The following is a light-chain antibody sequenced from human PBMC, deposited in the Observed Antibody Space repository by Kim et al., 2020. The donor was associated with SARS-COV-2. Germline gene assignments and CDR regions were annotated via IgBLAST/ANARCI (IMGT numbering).Light chain of an antibody. CDR2: GAS. V-gene: IGKV1-27*01. CDR3: QKYNSAPWT. J-gene: IGKJ1*01. CDR1: QSISRD. Sequence: SSVGDGVTITCRASQSISRDLAWYQQRPGKVPKVLIYGASTLQSGVPSRFSGGGSGTDFTLTISGLQPEDVATYYCQKYNSAPWTFGQGTKVDIK.